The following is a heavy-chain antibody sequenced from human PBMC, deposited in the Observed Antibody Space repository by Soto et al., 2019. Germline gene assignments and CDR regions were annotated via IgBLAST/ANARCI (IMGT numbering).Heavy chain of an antibody. D-gene: IGHD3-16*01. CDR2: INAGNGNT. CDR1: GYTFTIYA. V-gene: IGHV1-3*01. J-gene: IGHJ4*02. Sequence: QVQLVQSGAEVKKPGASVKVSCKATGYTFTIYALHSVRQAPGQGLEWMGWINAGNGNTKYSQQFQGRVTITRDTCASQAYMELSSLRSEDMAVYYGARGGVEYVGPVTFDYWGQGTLVTVSS. CDR3: ARGGVEYVGPVTFDY.